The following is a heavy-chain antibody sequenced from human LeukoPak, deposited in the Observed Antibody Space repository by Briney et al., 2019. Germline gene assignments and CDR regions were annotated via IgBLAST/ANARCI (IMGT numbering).Heavy chain of an antibody. J-gene: IGHJ4*02. CDR1: GGSISSYY. V-gene: IGHV4-59*08. Sequence: SETLSLTCTVSGGSISSYYWSWIRQPPGKGLEWIGYIYYSGSTNYNPSLKSRVTISVDTSKNQFSLKLSSVTAADTAVYYCARQGVSSGWSRNFDYWGQGTLVTVSS. CDR3: ARQGVSSGWSRNFDY. CDR2: IYYSGST. D-gene: IGHD6-19*01.